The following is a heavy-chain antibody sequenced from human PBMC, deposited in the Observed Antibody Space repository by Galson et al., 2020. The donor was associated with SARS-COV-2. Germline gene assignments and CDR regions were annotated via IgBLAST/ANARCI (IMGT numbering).Heavy chain of an antibody. CDR1: GFTLGLYE. V-gene: IGHV3-48*03. J-gene: IGHJ6*02. D-gene: IGHD2-21*01. CDR2: ISSSGGSK. CDR3: VRGPPDFADYGMDV. Sequence: GESLKISCAATGFTLGLYEMNWVRQAPGKGLTWISFISSSGGSKYYADSVTGRFTISRDNAKNSLILQMTSLRPEDTALYYCVRGPPDFADYGMDVWGQGTTVTVSS.